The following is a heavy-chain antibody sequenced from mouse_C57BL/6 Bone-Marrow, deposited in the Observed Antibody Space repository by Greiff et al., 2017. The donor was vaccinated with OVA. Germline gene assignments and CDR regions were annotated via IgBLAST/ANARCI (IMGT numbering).Heavy chain of an antibody. CDR1: GFTFSDYG. J-gene: IGHJ2*01. V-gene: IGHV5-17*01. CDR3: AENGYYATGFDY. CDR2: ISSGSSTI. Sequence: EVKLMESGGGLVKPGGSLKLSCAASGFTFSDYGMHWVRQAPEKGLEWVAYISSGSSTIYYAATVKGRFTISRDNAKNTLFLQMTSLRSEDTAMSYCAENGYYATGFDYWGQGTTLTVSS. D-gene: IGHD2-3*01.